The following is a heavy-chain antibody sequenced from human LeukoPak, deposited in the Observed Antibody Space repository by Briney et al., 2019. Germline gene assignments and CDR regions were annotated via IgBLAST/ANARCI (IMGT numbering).Heavy chain of an antibody. CDR3: ATVSRGSYREFDY. J-gene: IGHJ4*02. V-gene: IGHV1-24*01. CDR1: GYTLTELS. D-gene: IGHD1-26*01. CDR2: FDPQDVET. Sequence: ASVKXSCKVSGYTLTELSMHWVRQAPGKGGEGMGDFDPQDVETIYPHKFQRRLTLPDHTSPHTAYMQLSSLSSEATAVYYCATVSRGSYREFDYWGQGTLVTVSS.